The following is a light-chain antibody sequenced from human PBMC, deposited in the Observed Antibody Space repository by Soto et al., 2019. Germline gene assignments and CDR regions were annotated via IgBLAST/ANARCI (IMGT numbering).Light chain of an antibody. CDR3: QTWGSGIVV. CDR2: LNSDGSH. CDR1: SGHSNYA. Sequence: QPVLTQSPSASASLGASVKLTCTLSSGHSNYAIAWQQQQSEKGPRYLMKLNSDGSHSKGDGIPDRFSGSSSGAERYLTISSLQSEDEADYDCQTWGSGIVVFGGGTKLTVL. J-gene: IGLJ2*01. V-gene: IGLV4-69*01.